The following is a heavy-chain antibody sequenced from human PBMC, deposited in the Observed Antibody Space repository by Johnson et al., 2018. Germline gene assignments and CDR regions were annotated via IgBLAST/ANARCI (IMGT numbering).Heavy chain of an antibody. Sequence: QVQLVESGPGVVKPSETLSLTCTVSAGSIRSDYWNWIRQAPGKRLEWIGYISHSGRTSYNPSLRSRVTILADTSKNQFSLNLNSVTAADTAVYYCARGVRRAARPRDSYYYMDVWGKGTTVIVSS. V-gene: IGHV4-59*01. J-gene: IGHJ6*03. CDR1: AGSIRSDY. CDR2: ISHSGRT. D-gene: IGHD6-6*01. CDR3: ARGVRRAARPRDSYYYMDV.